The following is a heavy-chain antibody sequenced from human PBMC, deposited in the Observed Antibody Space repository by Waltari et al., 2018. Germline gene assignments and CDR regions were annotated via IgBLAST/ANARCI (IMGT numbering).Heavy chain of an antibody. CDR3: ARASGSYRRRYFDL. J-gene: IGHJ2*01. D-gene: IGHD1-26*01. Sequence: VQLVQSGAEVKKPGASVKVSCKASGYTFTSYDINWVRQATGQGLEWMGWRNPNSGNTGYAQKFQGRVTMTRNTSISTAYMERSSLRSEDTAVYYCARASGSYRRRYFDLWGRGTLVTVSS. CDR2: RNPNSGNT. V-gene: IGHV1-8*01. CDR1: GYTFTSYD.